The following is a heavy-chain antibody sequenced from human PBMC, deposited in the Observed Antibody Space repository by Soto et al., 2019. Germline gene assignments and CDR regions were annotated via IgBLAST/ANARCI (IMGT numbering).Heavy chain of an antibody. CDR2: IYYSGNT. Sequence: QVQLQESGPGLVKPSQTLSLTCSVSGGSITSGYYYWSWIRQPPGKGLEWIGNIYYSGNTYYNPSLKSRLIISIDTSKNQFSLRVGSASAANTAGYYGASSSPDGMDVWGQGTTVTVSS. J-gene: IGHJ6*02. CDR1: GGSITSGYYY. V-gene: IGHV4-30-4*01. CDR3: ASSSPDGMDV.